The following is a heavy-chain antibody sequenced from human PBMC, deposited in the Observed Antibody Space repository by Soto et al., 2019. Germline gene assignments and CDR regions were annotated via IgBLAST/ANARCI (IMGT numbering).Heavy chain of an antibody. Sequence: LSLTCTVSGGSISSGGYYWSWIRQHPGKGLEWIGYIYYSGSTYYNPSLKSRVTISVDTSKNQFSLKLSSVTAADTAVYYCARDLAPGIAAAGHVSNWFDPWGQGTLVTVSS. D-gene: IGHD6-13*01. CDR1: GGSISSGGYY. CDR2: IYYSGST. V-gene: IGHV4-31*03. CDR3: ARDLAPGIAAAGHVSNWFDP. J-gene: IGHJ5*02.